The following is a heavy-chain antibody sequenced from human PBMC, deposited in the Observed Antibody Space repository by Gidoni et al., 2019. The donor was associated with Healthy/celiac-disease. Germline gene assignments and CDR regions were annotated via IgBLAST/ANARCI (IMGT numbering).Heavy chain of an antibody. J-gene: IGHJ4*02. CDR3: ARTVVPAAPTTPSDY. CDR2: IYYSVST. V-gene: IGHV4-30-4*01. CDR1: GGSSSRGDYY. Sequence: QVQLQESGPGLVKPSQTLSVTCTGTGGSSSRGDYYWSWIRQPPGKGLEWIGYIYYSVSTYYNPSLKSRVTISVDTSKIQFSLKLSSVTAADTAVYYCARTVVPAAPTTPSDYWGQGTLVTVSS. D-gene: IGHD2-2*01.